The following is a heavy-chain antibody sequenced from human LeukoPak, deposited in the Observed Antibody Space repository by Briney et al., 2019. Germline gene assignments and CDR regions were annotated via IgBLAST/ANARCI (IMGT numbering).Heavy chain of an antibody. V-gene: IGHV4-4*02. CDR1: GGSISSGNW. Sequence: TETLSLTCAVSGGSISSGNWWSWVRQPPGKGLEWIGEIYHSGSTNYNPSLKSRVTISVDKSKNQFSLKLSSVTAADTAVYYCARKISAAGSRWFDPWGQGTLVTVSS. J-gene: IGHJ5*02. D-gene: IGHD6-13*01. CDR3: ARKISAAGSRWFDP. CDR2: IYHSGST.